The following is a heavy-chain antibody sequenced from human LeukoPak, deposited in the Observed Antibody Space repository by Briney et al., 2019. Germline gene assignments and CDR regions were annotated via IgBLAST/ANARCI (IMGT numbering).Heavy chain of an antibody. J-gene: IGHJ4*02. CDR3: ASSSDIVVVPAAIGY. D-gene: IGHD2-2*01. Sequence: ASVKVSCKASGYTFTSYYMHWVRQAPGQGLEWMGIINPSGGSTSYAQKFQGRVTITRDTSTSTVYMELSSLRSEDTAVYYCASSSDIVVVPAAIGYWGQGTLVTVSS. CDR2: INPSGGST. CDR1: GYTFTSYY. V-gene: IGHV1-46*03.